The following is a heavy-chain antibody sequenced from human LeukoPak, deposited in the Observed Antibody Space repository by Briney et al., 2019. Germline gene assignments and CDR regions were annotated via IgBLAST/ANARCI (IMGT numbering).Heavy chain of an antibody. V-gene: IGHV4-59*01. Sequence: SETLSLTCTVSGGSISSYYWSWLRQPPGKGLEWIGYIYYSGSTNYNPSLKSRVTISVDTSKNQFSLKLSSVTAADTAVYYCARVKKGYYYDSSGYCYFDYWGQGTLVTVSS. CDR2: IYYSGST. J-gene: IGHJ4*02. CDR1: GGSISSYY. CDR3: ARVKKGYYYDSSGYCYFDY. D-gene: IGHD3-22*01.